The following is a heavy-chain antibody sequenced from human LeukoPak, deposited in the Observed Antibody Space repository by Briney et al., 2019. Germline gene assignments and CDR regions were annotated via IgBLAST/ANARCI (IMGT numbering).Heavy chain of an antibody. V-gene: IGHV4-30-2*01. Sequence: SQTLSLTCAVSGGSISSGGYSWSWIRQPPGKGLEWIGYIYRSGSTYYNPSLKSRVTISVDRSKNQFSLKLSSVTAADTAVYYCARDPPSQGMDVWGQGTTVTVSS. CDR1: GGSISSGGYS. J-gene: IGHJ6*02. CDR3: ARDPPSQGMDV. CDR2: IYRSGST.